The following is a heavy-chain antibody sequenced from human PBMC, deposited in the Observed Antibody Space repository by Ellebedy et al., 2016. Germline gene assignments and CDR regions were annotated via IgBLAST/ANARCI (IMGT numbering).Heavy chain of an antibody. D-gene: IGHD5-24*01. CDR3: AREGVRWRQGLNY. CDR2: IRSKAYGGTT. J-gene: IGHJ4*02. Sequence: GESLKISCAASGFTFSSYWMSWFRQAPGKGLEWVGFIRSKAYGGTTEYAASVKGRFTISRDDSKSIAYLQMNSLRAEDTAVYYCAREGVRWRQGLNYWGQGTLVTVSS. CDR1: GFTFSSYW. V-gene: IGHV3-49*03.